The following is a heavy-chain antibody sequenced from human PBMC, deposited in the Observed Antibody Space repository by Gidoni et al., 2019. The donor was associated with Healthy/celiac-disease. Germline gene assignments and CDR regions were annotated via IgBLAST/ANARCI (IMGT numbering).Heavy chain of an antibody. CDR1: GYTFTGYY. D-gene: IGHD3-22*01. CDR3: ARDDYYDSSGYSDAFDI. Sequence: QVQLVQSGAEVKKPGASVNVSCKASGYTFTGYYMHWVRQAPGQGLEWMGWINPNSGGTNYAQKFQGRVTMTRDTSISTAYMELSRLRSDDTAVYYCARDDYYDSSGYSDAFDIWGQGTMVTVSS. V-gene: IGHV1-2*02. J-gene: IGHJ3*02. CDR2: INPNSGGT.